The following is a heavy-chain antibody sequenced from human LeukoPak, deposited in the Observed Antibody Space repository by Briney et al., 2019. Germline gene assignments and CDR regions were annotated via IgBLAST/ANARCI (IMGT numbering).Heavy chain of an antibody. CDR3: ARQPGDYDSSGYYVWFDP. CDR1: GYSLSSGYY. J-gene: IGHJ5*02. V-gene: IGHV4-38-2*01. D-gene: IGHD3-22*01. Sequence: SETLSLTCAVSGYSLSSGYYWGWIRQPPGKGLEWIGSIYHSGSTYYNPSLKSRVTISVDTSKNQFSLKLSSVTAADTAVYYCARQPGDYDSSGYYVWFDPWGQGTLVTVSS. CDR2: IYHSGST.